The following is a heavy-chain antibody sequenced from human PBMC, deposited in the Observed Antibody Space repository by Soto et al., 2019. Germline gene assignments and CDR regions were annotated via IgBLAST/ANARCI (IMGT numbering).Heavy chain of an antibody. CDR1: GGTFSSYA. J-gene: IGHJ5*02. D-gene: IGHD2-2*01. Sequence: QVQLVQSGAEVKKPGSSVKVSCKASGGTFSSYAISWVRQAPGQGLEWMGGIIPIFGTANYAQKFQGRVTITADESTSTAYTELSSLRSEDTAVYYCARVGYCSSTSCYGGWFDPWGQGTLVTVSS. CDR2: IIPIFGTA. CDR3: ARVGYCSSTSCYGGWFDP. V-gene: IGHV1-69*01.